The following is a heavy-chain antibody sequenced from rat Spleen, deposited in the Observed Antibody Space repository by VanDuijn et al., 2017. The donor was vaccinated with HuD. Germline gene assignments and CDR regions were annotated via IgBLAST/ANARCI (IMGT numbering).Heavy chain of an antibody. J-gene: IGHJ1*01. CDR1: EYSISSSYR. D-gene: IGHD1-1*01. CDR3: ARWDYYSPRWYFDF. CDR2: INSAGST. Sequence: EVQLQESGPGLVKPSQSLSLTCSVTEYSISSSYRWNWIRKFPGNKLEWMGYINSAGSTNYNPSLKSRISITRDISKNQFFLQVNSVTTEDTATYYCARWDYYSPRWYFDFWGPGTMVTVSS. V-gene: IGHV3-3*01.